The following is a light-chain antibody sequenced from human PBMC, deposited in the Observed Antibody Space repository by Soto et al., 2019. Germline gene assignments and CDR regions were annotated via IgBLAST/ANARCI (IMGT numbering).Light chain of an antibody. Sequence: DIPMTQSPSTLSASVGDRVTITCRASQSTSTWLAWYQQRPGKTPKLLISEASKLESGVPSRFSGSGSGTEFTLTISSLQPDDFATYYCQQYSTYPYAFGQGTKVEIK. CDR3: QQYSTYPYA. CDR2: EAS. CDR1: QSTSTW. V-gene: IGKV1-5*03. J-gene: IGKJ1*01.